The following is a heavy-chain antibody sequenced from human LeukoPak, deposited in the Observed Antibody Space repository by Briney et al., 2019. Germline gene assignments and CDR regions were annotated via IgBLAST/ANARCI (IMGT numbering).Heavy chain of an antibody. J-gene: IGHJ6*02. D-gene: IGHD6-13*01. CDR3: TTAGIAAEGNYYYYYGMDV. CDR2: NQSKTDGGTT. V-gene: IGHV3-15*01. CDR1: GFTFSNAW. Sequence: GGSLRLSCAASGFTFSNAWMSWVRQAPGKGLEWVGRNQSKTDGGTTDYAAPVKGRFTISRDDSKNTLYLQMNSLKTEDTAVYYCTTAGIAAEGNYYYYYGMDVWGQGTTVTVSS.